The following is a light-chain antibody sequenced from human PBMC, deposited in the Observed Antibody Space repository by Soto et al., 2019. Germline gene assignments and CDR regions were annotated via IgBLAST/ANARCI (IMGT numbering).Light chain of an antibody. CDR3: QQYGTWWT. V-gene: IGKV3-20*01. CDR1: QSVSSTY. Sequence: EIVLTQSPGTLSLSPGERATLSCRASQSVSSTYLTWYQQKPGQAPRLLIYGASNRATGIPDRFSGGGSGTGFTLTISRLEPEDFAVYYCQQYGTWWTFGQGTKVEIK. CDR2: GAS. J-gene: IGKJ1*01.